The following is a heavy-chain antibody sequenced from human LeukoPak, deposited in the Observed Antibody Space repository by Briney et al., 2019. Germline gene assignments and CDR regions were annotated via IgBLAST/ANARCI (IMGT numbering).Heavy chain of an antibody. CDR2: FYYGGST. Sequence: SETLSLTCTVSGGSISNKNYYWGWLRQPPGKGLEWIGSFYYGGSTYYNPSLKSRLTISADTSKNQFSLKLSSVTAADTAVYYCAREVEGHYDILTGYYNYYYYMDVWGKGTTATVSS. CDR1: GGSISNKNYY. V-gene: IGHV4-39*07. D-gene: IGHD3-9*01. CDR3: AREVEGHYDILTGYYNYYYYMDV. J-gene: IGHJ6*03.